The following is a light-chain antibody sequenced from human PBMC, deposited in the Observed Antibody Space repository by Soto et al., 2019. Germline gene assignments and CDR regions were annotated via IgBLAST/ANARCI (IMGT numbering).Light chain of an antibody. CDR3: CSYAGGYTHAV. J-gene: IGLJ2*01. CDR2: DVS. CDR1: SSDVGTYNY. Sequence: QSVLTQPRSVSGPPGQSVSISCSGTSSDVGTYNYVSWYQQHPGKAPKLMIYDVSKRPSGVPGRFSGSKSGNTASLTISGLQAEDEADYYCCSYAGGYTHAVFGGGTKVTVL. V-gene: IGLV2-11*01.